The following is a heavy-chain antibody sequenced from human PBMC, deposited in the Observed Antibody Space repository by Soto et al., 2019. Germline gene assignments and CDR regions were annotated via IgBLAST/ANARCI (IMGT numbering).Heavy chain of an antibody. CDR1: GYTFTSYG. D-gene: IGHD6-13*01. V-gene: IGHV1-18*01. CDR2: ISAYNGNT. Sequence: ASVKVSCKASGYTFTSYGITCVRQAPGQGLEWMGWISAYNGNTNYAQKLQGRVTMTTDTSTSTAYMELRSLRSDDTAVYYCARDELRYSSSWYEAFDIWGQGTMVTVSS. J-gene: IGHJ3*02. CDR3: ARDELRYSSSWYEAFDI.